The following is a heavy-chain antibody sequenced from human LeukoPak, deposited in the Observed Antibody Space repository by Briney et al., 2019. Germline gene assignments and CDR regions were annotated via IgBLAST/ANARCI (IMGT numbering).Heavy chain of an antibody. D-gene: IGHD6-19*01. V-gene: IGHV4-59*08. CDR2: IYYTGAT. CDR1: GGSISSSY. CDR3: ARLKGYSSGWYPSYYFDY. Sequence: PSETLSLTCTVSGGSISSSYWSWIRQPPGKGLEWIGYIYYTGATNYNPSLKSRVTISVDTSKNQFSLKLSSVTAADTAVYYCARLKGYSSGWYPSYYFDYWGQGTLVTVSS. J-gene: IGHJ4*02.